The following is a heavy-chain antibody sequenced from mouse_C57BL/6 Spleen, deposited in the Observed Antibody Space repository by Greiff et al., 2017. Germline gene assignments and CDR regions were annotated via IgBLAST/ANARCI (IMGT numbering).Heavy chain of an antibody. J-gene: IGHJ1*03. CDR1: GFSFTSYG. D-gene: IGHD2-3*01. CDR3: ARNRDDPYWYFDV. Sequence: VQLQEPGPGLVQPSPSLSITCTVSGFSFTSYGVHWVRQSPGQGLEWMGVIWSGGSTDYNAAFISRLSISKDNSKSQVFFKMNSLQADDTAIYYCARNRDDPYWYFDVWGTGTTVTVSS. V-gene: IGHV2-2*01. CDR2: IWSGGST.